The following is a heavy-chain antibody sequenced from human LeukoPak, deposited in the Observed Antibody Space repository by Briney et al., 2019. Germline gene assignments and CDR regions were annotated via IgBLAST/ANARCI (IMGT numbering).Heavy chain of an antibody. V-gene: IGHV3-23*01. J-gene: IGHJ5*02. CDR2: ISGSGGST. CDR3: AKGGVRFGVVTENWFDP. CDR1: GFTFSSYA. Sequence: GGSLRLSCEASGFTFSSYAMSWVRQAPGKGLEWVSAISGSGGSTYYADSVKGRFTISRDNSKNTLYLQMNSLRAEDTAVYYCAKGGVRFGVVTENWFDPWGQGTLVTVSS. D-gene: IGHD3-3*01.